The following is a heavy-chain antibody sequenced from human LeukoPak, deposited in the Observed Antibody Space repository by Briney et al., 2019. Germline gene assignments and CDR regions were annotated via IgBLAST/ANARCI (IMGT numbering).Heavy chain of an antibody. Sequence: ASVKVSCKASGYTFTSYYMHWVRQAPGQGLEWMGGIIPIFGTANYAQKFQGRVTITADESTSTAYMELSSLRSEDTAVYYCARGRDADSGSYYVYAFDIWGQGTMVTVSS. V-gene: IGHV1-69*13. CDR2: IIPIFGTA. CDR3: ARGRDADSGSYYVYAFDI. J-gene: IGHJ3*02. CDR1: GYTFTSYY. D-gene: IGHD1-26*01.